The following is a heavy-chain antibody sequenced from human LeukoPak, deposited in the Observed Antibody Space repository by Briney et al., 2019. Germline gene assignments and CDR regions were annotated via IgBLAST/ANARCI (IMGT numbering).Heavy chain of an antibody. V-gene: IGHV1-8*01. CDR1: GYTFTSYD. Sequence: GASVKVSCKASGYTFTSYDINWVRQATGQGLEWMGWMNPNSGNTGYAQKFQGRVTMTRNTSISTAYMELSSLRSEDTAVYYCARVGSVVATRRVYYFDYWGQGTLVTVSS. J-gene: IGHJ4*02. CDR3: ARVGSVVATRRVYYFDY. CDR2: MNPNSGNT. D-gene: IGHD2-21*01.